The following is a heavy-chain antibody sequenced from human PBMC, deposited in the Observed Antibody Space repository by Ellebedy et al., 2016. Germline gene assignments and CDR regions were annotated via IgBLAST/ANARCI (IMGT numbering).Heavy chain of an antibody. J-gene: IGHJ4*02. D-gene: IGHD4-17*01. CDR1: GFSFTDFG. CDR2: ISYDGSNT. Sequence: SLKISCAASGFSFTDFGLHWVRQAPGKGLEWVAFISYDGSNTYYRDSTSGRFTVSRDHSKDTVYLDMNSLRREDTAVYYCARDRAAVTVSVGFDHWGQGTLVTVSS. CDR3: ARDRAAVTVSVGFDH. V-gene: IGHV3-30*10.